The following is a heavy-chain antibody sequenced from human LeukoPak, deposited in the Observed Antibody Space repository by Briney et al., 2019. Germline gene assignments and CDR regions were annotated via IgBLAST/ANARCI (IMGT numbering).Heavy chain of an antibody. CDR3: ATSIAGATTGFFDY. Sequence: PGGSLRLSCAASGFTFSSYSMNWVRQAPGKGLEWVSSISSSSSYIYYADSVKGRFTISRDNAKNSLYLQMNSLRAEDTAVYYCATSIAGATTGFFDYWGQGTLVTVSS. D-gene: IGHD1-26*01. J-gene: IGHJ4*02. V-gene: IGHV3-21*01. CDR1: GFTFSSYS. CDR2: ISSSSSYI.